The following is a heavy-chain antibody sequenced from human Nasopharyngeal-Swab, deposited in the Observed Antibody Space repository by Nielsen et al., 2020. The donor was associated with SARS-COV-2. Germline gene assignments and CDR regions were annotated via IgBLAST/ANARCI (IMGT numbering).Heavy chain of an antibody. CDR1: GGSFSGYY. CDR3: ARGRVPAAIDY. V-gene: IGHV4-34*01. Sequence: SETLSLTCAVYGGSFSGYYRSWIRQPPGKGLEWIGEINHSGGTNYNPSLKSRVTISVDTSKNQFSLKLSSVTAADTAVYYCARGRVPAAIDYWGQGTLVTVSS. D-gene: IGHD2-2*01. J-gene: IGHJ4*02. CDR2: INHSGGT.